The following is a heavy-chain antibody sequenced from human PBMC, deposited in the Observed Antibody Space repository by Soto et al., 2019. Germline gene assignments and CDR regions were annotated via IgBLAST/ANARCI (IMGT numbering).Heavy chain of an antibody. CDR1: GGTFSSYT. V-gene: IGHV1-69*08. CDR2: IIPILGIA. D-gene: IGHD3-9*01. Sequence: QVQLVQSGAEVKKPGSSVKVSCKASGGTFSSYTISWVRQAPGQGLEWMGRIIPILGIANYAQKFQGRVTFTADKSTSTAYMELSSLRSEDTAVYYCARESYDILTAQGVSYYYYGMDVWGQGTTVTVSS. J-gene: IGHJ6*02. CDR3: ARESYDILTAQGVSYYYYGMDV.